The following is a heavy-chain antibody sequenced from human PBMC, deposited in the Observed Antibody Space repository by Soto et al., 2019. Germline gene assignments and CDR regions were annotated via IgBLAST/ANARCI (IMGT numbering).Heavy chain of an antibody. CDR2: MSYDGSNK. CDR3: ARPRGFGVIINFFDS. CDR1: GFTFSSFA. Sequence: QVQLVESGGGVVQPGRSLRLSCEASGFTFSSFAMHWDRQVPGKGLEWVAVMSYDGSNKYYADSVKGRFTLSRDNSKNTLYLQKNRLRAEETAVYYCARPRGFGVIINFFDSWGQGTLVTVYS. V-gene: IGHV3-30-3*01. J-gene: IGHJ4*02. D-gene: IGHD3-3*01.